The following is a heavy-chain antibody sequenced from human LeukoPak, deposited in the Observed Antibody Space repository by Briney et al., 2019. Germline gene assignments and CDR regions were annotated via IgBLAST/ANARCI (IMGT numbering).Heavy chain of an antibody. D-gene: IGHD3-10*01. V-gene: IGHV1-69*01. Sequence: SVKVSCKASGGTFSSYAISWVRQAPGQGLERMGGIIPIFGTANYAQKFQGRVTITADESTSTAYMELSSLRSEDTAVYYCARDLDRAYYGSGGHWFDPWGQGTLVTVSS. CDR1: GGTFSSYA. J-gene: IGHJ5*02. CDR2: IIPIFGTA. CDR3: ARDLDRAYYGSGGHWFDP.